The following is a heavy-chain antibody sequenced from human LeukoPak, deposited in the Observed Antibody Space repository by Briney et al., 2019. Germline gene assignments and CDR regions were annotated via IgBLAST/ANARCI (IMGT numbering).Heavy chain of an antibody. V-gene: IGHV3-74*03. J-gene: IGHJ3*02. D-gene: IGHD1-1*01. CDR1: GFTFSSHW. Sequence: GGSLRLSCAASGFTFSSHWMHWVRQAPGKGRVGVSRINGDGSNTTYADSVKGRFTISRDNAKNALYLQMNSLRAEDTAVYYCASAVQLERHYAFDIWGKGTMVTVSS. CDR3: ASAVQLERHYAFDI. CDR2: INGDGSNT.